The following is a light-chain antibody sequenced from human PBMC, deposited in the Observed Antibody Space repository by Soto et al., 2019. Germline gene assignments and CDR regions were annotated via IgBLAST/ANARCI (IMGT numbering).Light chain of an antibody. V-gene: IGKV3D-15*01. Sequence: EVVLTQSPGTLTLSPGERCTLSCRASQILSNNCLAWYQQKPGQAPRLLLYGASSRATGIPDRFSGSGSGTEFTLTISSLQSEDFAIYYCQQYNNWPITFGQGTRLQIK. CDR3: QQYNNWPIT. J-gene: IGKJ5*01. CDR2: GAS. CDR1: QILSNN.